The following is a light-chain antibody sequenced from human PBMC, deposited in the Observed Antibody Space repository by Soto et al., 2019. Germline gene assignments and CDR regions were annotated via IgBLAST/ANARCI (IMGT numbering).Light chain of an antibody. J-gene: IGLJ2*01. V-gene: IGLV2-14*03. Sequence: QSALTQPASVSGSPGQSIVISCTGTSSDVAGYNFVSWYQQHPGKAPKLMIFDVNNRPSGVSNRFSGSKSGNTASLTISGLLAEDEADYYCCSYSGSSTLVVFGGGTKVTVL. CDR2: DVN. CDR1: SSDVAGYNF. CDR3: CSYSGSSTLVV.